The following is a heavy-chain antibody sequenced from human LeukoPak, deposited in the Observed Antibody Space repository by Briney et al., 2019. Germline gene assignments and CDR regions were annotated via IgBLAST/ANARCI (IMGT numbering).Heavy chain of an antibody. J-gene: IGHJ6*02. Sequence: PGGSLRLSCAASGFTFSSYWMSWVRQAPGKGLEWVANIKQDGSEKYYVDSVKGRFTISRDNAKNSLYLQMNSLRAEDTAVYYCASGGGRYDFWSGYYPRYYGMDVWGQGTTVTVSS. V-gene: IGHV3-7*01. CDR1: GFTFSSYW. D-gene: IGHD3-3*01. CDR3: ASGGGRYDFWSGYYPRYYGMDV. CDR2: IKQDGSEK.